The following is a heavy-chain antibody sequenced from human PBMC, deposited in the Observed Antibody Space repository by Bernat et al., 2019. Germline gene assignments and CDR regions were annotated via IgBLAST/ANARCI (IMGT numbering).Heavy chain of an antibody. CDR3: AREAVSGYSYGLDY. Sequence: QVQLVESGGGVVQPGRSLRLSCEASGFTFSNYGMHWVRQAPGKGLEWVAVVSYDGNNKYYGDSVKGRFTISRDNSKNTLYLQMNSLRAEDTAVYYCAREAVSGYSYGLDYWGQGTLVTVSS. V-gene: IGHV3-30*03. CDR1: GFTFSNYG. D-gene: IGHD5-18*01. CDR2: VSYDGNNK. J-gene: IGHJ4*02.